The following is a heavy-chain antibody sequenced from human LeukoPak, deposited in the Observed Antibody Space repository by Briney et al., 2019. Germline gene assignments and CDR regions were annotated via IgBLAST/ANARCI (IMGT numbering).Heavy chain of an antibody. D-gene: IGHD6-19*01. CDR1: GFSFSDYA. Sequence: GGSLRLSCAASGFSFSDYAMSWVRQAPGKGLEWVSAISGSGGSTYHADSVKGRFTISRDNSKNTLYLQMNSLRAEDTAVYYCAKEAVASSGGDFDYWGQGTLVTVSS. J-gene: IGHJ4*02. CDR2: ISGSGGST. CDR3: AKEAVASSGGDFDY. V-gene: IGHV3-23*01.